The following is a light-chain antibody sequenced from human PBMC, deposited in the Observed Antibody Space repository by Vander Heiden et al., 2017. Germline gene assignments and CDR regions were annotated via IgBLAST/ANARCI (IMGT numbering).Light chain of an antibody. J-gene: IGKJ4*01. Sequence: DIQMTQSPSSLSASVGDRVTITCRASQRVSSYLNWYQQKPGKAPKLLIFATSSLQSGVPSRFSGSGSGTDFTLTISMLHPEDFATYFCQRWDSTPITFGAGTKVEIK. CDR1: QRVSSY. CDR3: QRWDSTPIT. CDR2: ATS. V-gene: IGKV1-39*01.